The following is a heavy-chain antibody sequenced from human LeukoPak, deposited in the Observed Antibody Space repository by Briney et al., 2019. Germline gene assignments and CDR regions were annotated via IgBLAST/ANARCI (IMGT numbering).Heavy chain of an antibody. Sequence: SETLSLTCTVSGGSISSYYWSWIRQPPGKGLEWIAYIDYSGSTTYNPSLKSRVTLLLDTSKNQFSLKLSSVTAADTAVYYCARHFGYDDTSDYQGVPDHWGQGSLVTVSS. CDR1: GGSISSYY. J-gene: IGHJ4*02. CDR3: ARHFGYDDTSDYQGVPDH. CDR2: IDYSGST. V-gene: IGHV4-59*08. D-gene: IGHD3-22*01.